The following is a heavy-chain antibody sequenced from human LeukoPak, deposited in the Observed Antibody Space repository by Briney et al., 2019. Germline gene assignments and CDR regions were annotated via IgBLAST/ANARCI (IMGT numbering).Heavy chain of an antibody. V-gene: IGHV4-39*01. Sequence: SETLSLTCTVSGGSISSSSYYWGWIRQPPGKGLEWIGSIYYSGSTYYNPSLKSRVTISVDTSKNQFSLKLSSVTAADTAVYYCARARITMIVVVITEVNWFDPWGQGTLVTVSS. CDR2: IYYSGST. J-gene: IGHJ5*02. CDR1: GGSISSSSYY. D-gene: IGHD3-22*01. CDR3: ARARITMIVVVITEVNWFDP.